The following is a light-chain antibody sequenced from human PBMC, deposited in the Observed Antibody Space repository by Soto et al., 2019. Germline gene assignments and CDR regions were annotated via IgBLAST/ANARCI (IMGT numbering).Light chain of an antibody. CDR2: GAS. CDR3: QQYNNWLYT. V-gene: IGKV3-15*01. CDR1: QSIGIN. Sequence: EIVLTQSPGTLSVSPGERATLSCRASQSIGINLAWYQQRPGQAPRLLIYGASTRATDIPATFSGSGSGTEFTLTIGSLQSEDLAVYYCQQYNNWLYTFGQGTKLEIK. J-gene: IGKJ2*01.